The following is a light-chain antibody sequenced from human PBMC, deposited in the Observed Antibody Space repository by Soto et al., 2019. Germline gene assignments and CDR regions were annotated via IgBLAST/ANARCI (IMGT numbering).Light chain of an antibody. Sequence: EIVMTQSPATLAVSPGERDTLSCRASQSVSSNLAWYQQKPGQAHRLLIYGASTRATGIPARFSGSGSGTEFTLTISSLQSEDFAVYYCQQYNNWPLTFGGGTKVEIK. CDR2: GAS. CDR3: QQYNNWPLT. V-gene: IGKV3-15*01. CDR1: QSVSSN. J-gene: IGKJ4*01.